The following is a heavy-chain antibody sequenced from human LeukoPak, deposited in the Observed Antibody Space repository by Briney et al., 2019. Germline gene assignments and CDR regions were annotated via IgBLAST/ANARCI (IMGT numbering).Heavy chain of an antibody. V-gene: IGHV3-30*03. CDR1: GFTFSSYG. Sequence: GGSLRLSCAASGFTFSSYGMHWVRQAPGKGLEWVAVISYDGSNKYYADSVKGRFTISRDNAKNSLYLQMNSLRAEDTAVYYCARAYGPYYFDYWGQGTPVTVSS. J-gene: IGHJ4*02. D-gene: IGHD3-10*01. CDR2: ISYDGSNK. CDR3: ARAYGPYYFDY.